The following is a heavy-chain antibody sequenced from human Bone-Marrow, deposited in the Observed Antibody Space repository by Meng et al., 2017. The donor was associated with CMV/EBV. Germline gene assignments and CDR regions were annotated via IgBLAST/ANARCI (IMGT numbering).Heavy chain of an antibody. V-gene: IGHV3-30*04. CDR1: GFTFSSYA. D-gene: IGHD3-3*01. CDR2: ISYDGNKK. Sequence: GGSLRLSCAASGFTFSSYAMHWVRQAPGRGLEWVALISYDGNKKFYPDSVKGRFTISRDNSKNTLYVEMISLRRDDTAVYYCVRGRKVRFLEWGGGNYGMDVWGQGTTVTVSS. J-gene: IGHJ6*02. CDR3: VRGRKVRFLEWGGGNYGMDV.